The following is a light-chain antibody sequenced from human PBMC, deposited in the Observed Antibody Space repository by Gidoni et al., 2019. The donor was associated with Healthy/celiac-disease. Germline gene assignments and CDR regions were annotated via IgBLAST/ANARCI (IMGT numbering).Light chain of an antibody. CDR1: QSVLYSSNNKNY. J-gene: IGKJ1*01. CDR3: QQYYSTPPT. Sequence: DIVMTQSPDSLAVSLGERATINCKSSQSVLYSSNNKNYLAWYQQKPGQPPKLLIYWASTRESGVADRFSGSGSGTDFTLTISSLQAEDVAVYYCQQYYSTPPTFXQXTKVEIK. CDR2: WAS. V-gene: IGKV4-1*01.